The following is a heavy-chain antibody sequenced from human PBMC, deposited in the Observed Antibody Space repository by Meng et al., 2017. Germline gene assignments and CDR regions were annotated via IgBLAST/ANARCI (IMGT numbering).Heavy chain of an antibody. CDR1: GFSLSTSGVG. Sequence: QITLKESGPTLVKPPQTLTLTCTFSGFSLSTSGVGVGWVRQPPGKALEWLALIYWDDDKRYSPSLESRLTITKDTSKNQVVLTMTNMDPVDTATYYCAHRLGFTKPFVYWGQGTLVTVSS. CDR2: IYWDDDK. J-gene: IGHJ4*02. V-gene: IGHV2-5*02. CDR3: AHRLGFTKPFVY. D-gene: IGHD2-8*01.